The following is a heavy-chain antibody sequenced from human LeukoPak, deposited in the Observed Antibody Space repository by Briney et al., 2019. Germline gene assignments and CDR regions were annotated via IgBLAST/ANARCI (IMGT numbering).Heavy chain of an antibody. CDR2: ISGSGGST. Sequence: GGSLRLSCAASGFTFSSYAMSWVRQAPGKGLEWVSAISGSGGSTYYADSVKGRFTISRDNSMNTLYLQMNSLRAEDTAVYYCANALGWEEDAFDIWGQGTMVTVSS. D-gene: IGHD1-26*01. J-gene: IGHJ3*02. CDR3: ANALGWEEDAFDI. V-gene: IGHV3-23*01. CDR1: GFTFSSYA.